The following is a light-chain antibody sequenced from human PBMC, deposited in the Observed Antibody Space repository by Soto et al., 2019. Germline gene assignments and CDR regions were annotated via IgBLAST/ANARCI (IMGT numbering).Light chain of an antibody. CDR3: QQYGSSLYT. CDR1: QSVSSSY. CDR2: GAS. Sequence: EIVLTQSPGTLSLSPGERATLSCRASQSVSSSYLAWYQQKPGQAPRLLIYGASSRATGIPDRFSDSGSGTDFTLTISRLEPEDFAVYYCQQYGSSLYTFGQGTELEIK. J-gene: IGKJ2*01. V-gene: IGKV3-20*01.